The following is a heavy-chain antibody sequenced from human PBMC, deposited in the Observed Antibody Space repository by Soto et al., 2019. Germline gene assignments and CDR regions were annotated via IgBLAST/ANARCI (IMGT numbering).Heavy chain of an antibody. CDR3: ARDPDPCGRAIWFDP. CDR2: IYYSGSN. CDR1: GGSVSSGSYY. V-gene: IGHV4-61*01. Sequence: QVQLQESGPGLVKPSETLSLTCTVSGGSVSSGSYYWSWIRQPPGKGLEWIGYIYYSGSNNYNPSLKSRVSRSVYTSKNPFSLKRSSLTAADTAVYYCARDPDPCGRAIWFDPCCQGTLVTVSS. J-gene: IGHJ5*02. D-gene: IGHD1-26*01.